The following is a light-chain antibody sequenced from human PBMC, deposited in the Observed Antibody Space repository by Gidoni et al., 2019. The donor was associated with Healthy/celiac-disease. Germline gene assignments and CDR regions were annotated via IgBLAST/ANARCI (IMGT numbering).Light chain of an antibody. CDR3: QHYKNRYT. CDR1: QSVSSN. V-gene: IGKV3-15*01. J-gene: IGKJ2*01. CDR2: GAT. Sequence: EIVMTQSPATMSVSPGERATLACRASQSVSSNLAWYQQKPGQAPRLLIYGATTRAPVTPARCSGSGSGTEFTLTSSILQSEDFAVYYFQHYKNRYTFGQGTKLEIK.